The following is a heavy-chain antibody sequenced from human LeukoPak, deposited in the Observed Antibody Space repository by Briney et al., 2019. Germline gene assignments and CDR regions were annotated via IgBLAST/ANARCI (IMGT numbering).Heavy chain of an antibody. D-gene: IGHD6-19*01. CDR2: ISYDGTND. CDR1: GFTFSTYG. J-gene: IGHJ4*02. V-gene: IGHV3-30*03. CDR3: ARDSSGWYFDY. Sequence: GGSLRLSCAASGFTFSTYGIHWVRQAPGKGLEWVAVISYDGTNDNYADSVKGRFSISRDNSKNTLYLQMNSLRAEDTAVYYCARDSSGWYFDYWGQGTLVTVSS.